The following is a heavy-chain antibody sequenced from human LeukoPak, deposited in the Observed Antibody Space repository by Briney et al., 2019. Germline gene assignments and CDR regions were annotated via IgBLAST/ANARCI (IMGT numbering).Heavy chain of an antibody. V-gene: IGHV3-48*01. J-gene: IGHJ4*02. Sequence: PGGSLRLSCAASGFTFSSYSMNWVRQAPGKGLEWVSYISSSSSTIYYADSVKGRFTISRDNAKNSLYLQMNSLRAEDTAVYYCARSEGSLVYWGQGTLVTVSS. D-gene: IGHD3-10*01. CDR1: GFTFSSYS. CDR3: ARSEGSLVY. CDR2: ISSSSSTI.